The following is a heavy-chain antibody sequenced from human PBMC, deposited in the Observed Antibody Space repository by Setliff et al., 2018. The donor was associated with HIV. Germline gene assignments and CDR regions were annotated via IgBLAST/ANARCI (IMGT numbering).Heavy chain of an antibody. CDR1: GGTLSGYF. D-gene: IGHD3-3*01. CDR3: VRGGGEHYDFLSGHYTPWGDF. V-gene: IGHV4-34*01. CDR2: ISFSGTT. J-gene: IGHJ4*02. Sequence: PSETLSLTCAVYGGTLSGYFWSWIRQSPGKGLEWIGEISFSGTTNYNPSLKSRVTISIDTAKEWFSLQRTSVTRADTATYYCVRGGGEHYDFLSGHYTPWGDFWGQGTLFTVSS.